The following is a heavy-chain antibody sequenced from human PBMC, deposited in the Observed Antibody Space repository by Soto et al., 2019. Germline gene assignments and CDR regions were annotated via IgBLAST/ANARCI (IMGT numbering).Heavy chain of an antibody. Sequence: SETLSLTCAISGDSVSSNSAAWNWIRQSPSRGLEWLGRTYYRSKWYNDYAVSVKSRININPDTPKNQFSLQLNSVTPEDTAVYYCARADPRRITMVRGVIIVYWFDPWGQGTRVTVSS. J-gene: IGHJ5*02. CDR1: GDSVSSNSAA. D-gene: IGHD3-10*01. CDR2: TYYRSKWYN. CDR3: ARADPRRITMVRGVIIVYWFDP. V-gene: IGHV6-1*01.